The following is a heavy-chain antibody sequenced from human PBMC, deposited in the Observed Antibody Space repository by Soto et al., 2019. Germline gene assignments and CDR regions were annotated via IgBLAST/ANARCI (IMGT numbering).Heavy chain of an antibody. CDR3: AKGGHASPFDY. D-gene: IGHD2-15*01. CDR2: ISGSGDTT. CDR1: GFTFTSYA. Sequence: GGSLRLSCAASGFTFTSYAISWVRQVPGKGLERVSTISGSGDTTYYADSVTGRFTISRDNSKNTHYLQMNNLRVEDTAVFYCAKGGHASPFDYWGQGALVTVSS. J-gene: IGHJ4*02. V-gene: IGHV3-23*01.